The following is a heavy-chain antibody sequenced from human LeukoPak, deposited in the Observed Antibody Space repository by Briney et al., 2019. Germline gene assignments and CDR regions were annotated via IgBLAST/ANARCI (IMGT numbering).Heavy chain of an antibody. Sequence: GGSLRLSCAASGFTFSSYAMSWVRQAPGKGLEWVSAISGSGGSTYYADSVKGRFTISRDNSKNTLYLQMNSLRAEDTAVYYCAKARAGRGNSWAYYFDYWGQGTPVTVSS. CDR1: GFTFSSYA. D-gene: IGHD4-23*01. V-gene: IGHV3-23*01. CDR3: AKARAGRGNSWAYYFDY. CDR2: ISGSGGST. J-gene: IGHJ4*02.